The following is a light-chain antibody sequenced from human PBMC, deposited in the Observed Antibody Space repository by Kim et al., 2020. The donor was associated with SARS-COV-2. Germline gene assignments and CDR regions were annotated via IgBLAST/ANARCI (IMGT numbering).Light chain of an antibody. Sequence: QSALTQPASVSGSPGQSLTISCTGTSRDIGSYSLVSWYQQYPGEAPKLMIYEGIKRPSGVSPRFSGSKSGNTASLTISNLQAEDEADYYCCSHAGGGTMLFGGGTQLTVL. CDR1: SRDIGSYSL. CDR2: EGI. J-gene: IGLJ2*01. CDR3: CSHAGGGTML. V-gene: IGLV2-23*01.